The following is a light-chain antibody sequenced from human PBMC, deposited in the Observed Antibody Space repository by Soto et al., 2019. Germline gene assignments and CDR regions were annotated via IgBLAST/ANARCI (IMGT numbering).Light chain of an antibody. CDR1: QSVSNY. J-gene: IGKJ4*01. CDR3: QQCSSSVT. CDR2: DAS. V-gene: IGKV3-11*01. Sequence: EVVLTQSPATLSLSPGERATLSCRASQSVSNYLAWYQQKPGQAPRLLIYDASNRATGIPARFSGRGSGTDFTLTITSLEPEDFALYYCQQCSSSVTFGGGTKVEIK.